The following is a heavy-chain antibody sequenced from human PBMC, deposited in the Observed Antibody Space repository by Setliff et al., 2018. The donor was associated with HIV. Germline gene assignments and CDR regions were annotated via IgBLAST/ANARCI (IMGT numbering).Heavy chain of an antibody. J-gene: IGHJ5*01. Sequence: SETLSLTCSVSGGPISRYSWSWIRQPPGKGLEWIGHIYNSGTIDYNSSLKSRVTIFVDSSKNQFSLNLTSVTAEDTGVYYCARGYSSSWYDSWGQGTLVTVSS. CDR1: GGPISRYS. V-gene: IGHV4-4*08. CDR3: ARGYSSSWYDS. CDR2: IYNSGTI. D-gene: IGHD6-13*01.